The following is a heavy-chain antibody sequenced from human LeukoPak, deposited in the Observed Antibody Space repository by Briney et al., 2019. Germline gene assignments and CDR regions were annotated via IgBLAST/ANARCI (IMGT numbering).Heavy chain of an antibody. V-gene: IGHV4-61*01. J-gene: IGHJ4*02. Sequence: PSETLSLTCTVSGGSVSSGSYYWSWIRQPPGKGLEWIGYIHYSGSTNYNPSLESRDTISVDTSKNQFSLKLNSVTAADTAVYYCARDKGYCSSTSCYGLDYWGQGTLVTVSS. CDR2: IHYSGST. CDR1: GGSVSSGSYY. D-gene: IGHD2-2*01. CDR3: ARDKGYCSSTSCYGLDY.